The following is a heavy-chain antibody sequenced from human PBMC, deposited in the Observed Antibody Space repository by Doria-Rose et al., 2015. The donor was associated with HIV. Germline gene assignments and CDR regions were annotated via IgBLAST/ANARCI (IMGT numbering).Heavy chain of an antibody. CDR2: ISSISAYI. CDR1: GFTFSSHR. CDR3: ATGVTLDY. J-gene: IGHJ4*02. D-gene: IGHD3-10*01. Sequence: VQLVQSGGGLVRPGGSLRLSCATSGFTFSSHRINWVRQAPGKGLEWVSSISSISAYINYADSVRGRFTIFRDNARNSLYLQMDSLRAEDTAIYYCATGVTLDYWGQGTLATVSS. V-gene: IGHV3-21*01.